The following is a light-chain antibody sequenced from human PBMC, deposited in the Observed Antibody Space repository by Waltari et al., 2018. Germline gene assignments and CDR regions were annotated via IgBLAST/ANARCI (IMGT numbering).Light chain of an antibody. V-gene: IGKV3-20*01. CDR1: QTVRTTY. CDR2: GAS. J-gene: IGKJ4*01. Sequence: DIVLTQSPGTLSLSPGERATLSCRASQTVRTTYLAWYHQKPGKAPTLLIDGASSRATGIPDRFSGSGSGTDFSLTISSLEPEDFAVYYCQQYDISPLTFGGGTKVEIK. CDR3: QQYDISPLT.